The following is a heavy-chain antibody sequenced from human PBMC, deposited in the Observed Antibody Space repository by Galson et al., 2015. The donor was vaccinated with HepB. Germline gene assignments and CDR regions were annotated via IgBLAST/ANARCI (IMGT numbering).Heavy chain of an antibody. J-gene: IGHJ4*02. CDR1: GFTFSSYA. CDR3: ASKYSSGWSGY. V-gene: IGHV3-23*01. Sequence: SLRLSCAASGFTFSSYAMSWVRQAPGKGLEWVSAISGSGGSTYYADSVKGRFTISRDNSKNTLYLQMNSLRAEDTAVYYCASKYSSGWSGYWGQGTLVTVSS. CDR2: ISGSGGST. D-gene: IGHD6-19*01.